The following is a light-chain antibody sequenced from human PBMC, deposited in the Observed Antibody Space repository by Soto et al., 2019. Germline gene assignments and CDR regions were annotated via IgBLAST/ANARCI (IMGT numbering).Light chain of an antibody. CDR2: SNN. Sequence: QSVLTQPPSASGTPGQRVTISCSGSSSNIGSNTVSWYQQLPQRAPKLLIFSNNQRPSGVPDRFSGSESGTSASLAISGLQSEDAADYCCATWADGLNSNVFGAGTKVTVL. CDR1: SSNIGSNT. CDR3: ATWADGLNSNV. J-gene: IGLJ1*01. V-gene: IGLV1-44*01.